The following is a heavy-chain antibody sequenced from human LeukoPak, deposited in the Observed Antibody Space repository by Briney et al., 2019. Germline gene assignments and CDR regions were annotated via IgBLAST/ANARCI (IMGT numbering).Heavy chain of an antibody. CDR1: GFTFSSYV. D-gene: IGHD3-10*01. V-gene: IGHV1-18*01. J-gene: IGHJ4*02. CDR2: ISSYNGIT. Sequence: ASVKVSCKASGFTFSSYVINWVRQAPGQDLEWMGWISSYNGITDYAQKFQGRVTMTTDTSTSTVYMELGNLRSDDTAMYYCARGWMTVVRGVHPFDYWGQGTLVTVSS. CDR3: ARGWMTVVRGVHPFDY.